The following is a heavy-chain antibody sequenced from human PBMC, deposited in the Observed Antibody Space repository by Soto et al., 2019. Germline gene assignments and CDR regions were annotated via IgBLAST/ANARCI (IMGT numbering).Heavy chain of an antibody. D-gene: IGHD2-8*02. Sequence: SQTLSVMQANTQDRVSGDGAASNCIRQSPSRGLEWLGRTYYRSKWYNDYAVSVKSRITINPDTSKNQFSLKLTSVTAADTAVYYCARDKITGLFDYWGQGTLVTVSS. CDR1: QDRVSGDGAA. CDR2: TYYRSKWYN. CDR3: ARDKITGLFDY. J-gene: IGHJ4*02. V-gene: IGHV6-1*01.